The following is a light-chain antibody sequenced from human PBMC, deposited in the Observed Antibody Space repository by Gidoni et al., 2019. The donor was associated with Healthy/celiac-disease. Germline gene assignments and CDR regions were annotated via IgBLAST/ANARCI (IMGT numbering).Light chain of an antibody. CDR1: ENIRNS. CDR2: DAF. V-gene: IGKV1-5*01. J-gene: IGKJ1*01. CDR3: QQYDYYSRNT. Sequence: DIQMTQSPSTLSASIGDRVTITCRASENIRNSLAWYQQKPGQAPKLLIYDAFNLETGVPSRFSSSRAGTEFTITINSLQHEDVAAKYYQQYDYYSRNTFGQGTKVEVK.